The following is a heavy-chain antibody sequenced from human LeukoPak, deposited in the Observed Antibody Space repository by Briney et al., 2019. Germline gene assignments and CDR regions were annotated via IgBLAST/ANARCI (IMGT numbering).Heavy chain of an antibody. V-gene: IGHV4-34*01. CDR2: INHSGST. CDR1: GGSFVGYY. CDR3: ARDLVQLWSLRYYYYYYGMDV. J-gene: IGHJ6*02. D-gene: IGHD5-18*01. Sequence: SETLSPTCAVYGGSFVGYYWSWIRQPPGEGLEWSGEINHSGSTNYNPSLKSRVTISVDTSKNQFSLKLSSVTAADTAVYYCARDLVQLWSLRYYYYYYGMDVWGQGTTVTVSS.